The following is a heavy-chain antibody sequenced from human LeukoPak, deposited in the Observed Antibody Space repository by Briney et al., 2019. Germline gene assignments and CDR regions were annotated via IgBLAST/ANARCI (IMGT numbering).Heavy chain of an antibody. J-gene: IGHJ4*02. Sequence: GGSLRLSCAASGFTFDDYAMHWVRQAPGKGLEWVSGISWNSGSIGYADSVKGRFTISRDNAKNSLYLQMNSLRAEDTALYYCAKDTAAAGTGVTYYFDYWGQGILVTVSS. V-gene: IGHV3-9*01. CDR3: AKDTAAAGTGVTYYFDY. CDR1: GFTFDDYA. CDR2: ISWNSGSI. D-gene: IGHD6-13*01.